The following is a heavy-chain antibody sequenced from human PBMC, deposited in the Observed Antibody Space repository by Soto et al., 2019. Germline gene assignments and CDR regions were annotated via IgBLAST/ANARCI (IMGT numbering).Heavy chain of an antibody. D-gene: IGHD3-22*01. Sequence: ASVKVSCKASGGTFSSYAISWVRQAPGQGLEWMGGIIPIFGTANYAQKFQGRVTITADESTSTAYMELSSLRSEDTAVYYCARGGRSYYYDSNGYYGNWFDPWGQGTLVTVSS. J-gene: IGHJ5*02. CDR1: GGTFSSYA. CDR3: ARGGRSYYYDSNGYYGNWFDP. CDR2: IIPIFGTA. V-gene: IGHV1-69*13.